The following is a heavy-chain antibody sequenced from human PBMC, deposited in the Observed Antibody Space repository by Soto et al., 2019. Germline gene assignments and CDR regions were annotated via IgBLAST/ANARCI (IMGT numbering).Heavy chain of an antibody. V-gene: IGHV1-69*01. CDR3: ARDESSGSYYGY. CDR2: IIPIFGTA. J-gene: IGHJ4*02. Sequence: GCGRMIPGQGLEWMGGIIPIFGTANYAQKFQGRVTITADESTSTAYMELSSLRSEDTAVYYCARDESSGSYYGYWGQGTLVTVSS. D-gene: IGHD1-26*01.